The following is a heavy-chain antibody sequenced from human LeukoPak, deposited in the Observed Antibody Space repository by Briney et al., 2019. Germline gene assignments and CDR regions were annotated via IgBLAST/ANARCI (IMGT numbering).Heavy chain of an antibody. CDR3: ARDPSGSYYYFDY. V-gene: IGHV3-23*01. D-gene: IGHD1-26*01. CDR1: GFTFSSYA. J-gene: IGHJ4*02. Sequence: GGSLRLSCAASGFTFSSYAMSLVRQAPGKGLEWVSAISGSGGSTYYADSVKGRFTISRDNSKNTLYLQMNSLRAEDTAVYYCARDPSGSYYYFDYWGQGTLVTVSS. CDR2: ISGSGGST.